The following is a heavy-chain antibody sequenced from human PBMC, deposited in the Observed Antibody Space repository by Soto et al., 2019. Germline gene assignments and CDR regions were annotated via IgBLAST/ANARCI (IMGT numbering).Heavy chain of an antibody. Sequence: GGSLRLSCAASGFTFSSYAMSWVRQAPGKGLEWVSAISGSGGSTYYADSVKGRFTISRDNSKNTLYLQMNSLRAEDTAVYDCAKSGGGFRYYYMDVWGKGTTVTVSS. CDR3: AKSGGGFRYYYMDV. CDR1: GFTFSSYA. D-gene: IGHD2-15*01. V-gene: IGHV3-23*01. CDR2: ISGSGGST. J-gene: IGHJ6*03.